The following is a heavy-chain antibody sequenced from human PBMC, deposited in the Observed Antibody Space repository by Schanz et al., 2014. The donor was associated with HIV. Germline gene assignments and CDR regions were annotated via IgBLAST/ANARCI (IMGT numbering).Heavy chain of an antibody. CDR1: GYTFTSYG. CDR3: ARGRYYGSEFDY. CDR2: MNPSTGNS. D-gene: IGHD3-10*01. J-gene: IGHJ4*02. Sequence: QVQLVQSGAEVKKPGASVKVSCKASGYTFTSYGISWVRQAPGQGLEWMGWMNPSTGNSGYAQMFQVRVTMTRDTSISTAYLEVDSLKSEDTAVYYCARGRYYGSEFDYWGQGTLVTVSS. V-gene: IGHV1-8*02.